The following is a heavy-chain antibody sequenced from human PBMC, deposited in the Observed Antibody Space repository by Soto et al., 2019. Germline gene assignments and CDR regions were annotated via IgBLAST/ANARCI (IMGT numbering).Heavy chain of an antibody. CDR1: GFPLSNYA. CDR2: TSGDGATT. CDR3: ARIGFSSYDSDY. J-gene: IGHJ4*02. D-gene: IGHD5-12*01. V-gene: IGHV3-23*01. Sequence: PGGSLRLSCAASGFPLSNYAMSWVRQAPGKGLEWVSVTSGDGATTFYADSVKGRFTFSRDNSEDTLFLQMNSLRAEDTAVYYCARIGFSSYDSDYWGQGTLVTVSS.